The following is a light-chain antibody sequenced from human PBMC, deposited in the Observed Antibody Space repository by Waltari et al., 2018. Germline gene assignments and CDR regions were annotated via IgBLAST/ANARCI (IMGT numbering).Light chain of an antibody. J-gene: IGKJ3*01. CDR1: QSISNY. CDR2: AAS. Sequence: DIQMTQSPSSLSASLGDRVTITCRASQSISNYLNWYQHKPGTAPKLLIYAASSLQSGVPSRFSGSGSGTDFTLTINSLQPEDFATYSCQQSYRPPFTFGPGTELDVK. V-gene: IGKV1-39*01. CDR3: QQSYRPPFT.